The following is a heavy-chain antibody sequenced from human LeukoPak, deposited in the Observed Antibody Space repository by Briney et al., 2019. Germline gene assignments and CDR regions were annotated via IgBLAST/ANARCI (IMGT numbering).Heavy chain of an antibody. J-gene: IGHJ3*02. V-gene: IGHV1-8*03. CDR2: MNPNSGNT. CDR1: GYTFTGYY. CDR3: ARGNPRNYVFYAFDI. Sequence: GASVKVSCKASGYTFTGYYIHWVRQAPGQGLEWMGWMNPNSGNTGYAQKFQGRVTITRNTSISTAYMELSSLRSEDTAVYYCARGNPRNYVFYAFDIWGQGTMVTVSS. D-gene: IGHD4-11*01.